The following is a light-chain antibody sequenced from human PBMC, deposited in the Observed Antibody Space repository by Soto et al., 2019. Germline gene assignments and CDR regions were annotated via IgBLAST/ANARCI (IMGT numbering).Light chain of an antibody. CDR2: DVR. CDR3: ASYTSISVV. CDR1: SSDIGAYNY. Sequence: QSALTQPASVSRSPGQSITISCTGTSSDIGAYNYVAWYQQHPGKAPKVMIYDVRNRPSGVSNRFSGSKSGNTASLTISGLQAEDEAVYYCASYTSISVVFGGGTQLTVL. J-gene: IGLJ2*01. V-gene: IGLV2-14*01.